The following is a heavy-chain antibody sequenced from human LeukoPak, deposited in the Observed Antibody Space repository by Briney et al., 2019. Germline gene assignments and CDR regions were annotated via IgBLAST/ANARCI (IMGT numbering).Heavy chain of an antibody. CDR2: IWYDGSNK. D-gene: IGHD3-22*01. CDR1: GFTFSSYA. CDR3: ARGSRYDSSGYLGY. J-gene: IGHJ4*02. V-gene: IGHV3-33*08. Sequence: GGSLRLSCAASGFTFSSYAMHWVRQAPGKGLEWVAVIWYDGSNKYYADSVKGRFTISRDNSKNTLYLQMNSLRAEDTAVYYCARGSRYDSSGYLGYWGQGTLVTVSS.